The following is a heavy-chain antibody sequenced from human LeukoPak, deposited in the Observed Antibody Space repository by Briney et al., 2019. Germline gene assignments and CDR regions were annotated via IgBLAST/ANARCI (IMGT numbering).Heavy chain of an antibody. Sequence: GGSLRLSCAASGFTFSSYAMHWVRQAPGKGLEWVAVISYDGSNKYYADSVKGRFTISRDNSKNTLYLQMNSLRAEDTAVYYCARAKSSSFLPWGQGTLVTVSS. CDR2: ISYDGSNK. CDR1: GFTFSSYA. J-gene: IGHJ5*02. V-gene: IGHV3-30*04. CDR3: ARAKSSSFLP. D-gene: IGHD6-13*01.